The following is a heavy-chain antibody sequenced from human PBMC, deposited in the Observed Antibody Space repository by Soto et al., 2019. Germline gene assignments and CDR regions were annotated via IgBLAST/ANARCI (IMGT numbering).Heavy chain of an antibody. CDR1: GLTFSSYW. Sequence: GGSLRLPCAASGLTFSSYWMHWVRQAPGKGLEWVSRINSDGSSTSYADSVKCRFTISRDNAKNTLYLQMNSLRADVTSVYYCSKAARFGGAFDIWGQGTMVTVSS. CDR3: SKAARFGGAFDI. J-gene: IGHJ3*02. D-gene: IGHD3-10*01. CDR2: INSDGSST. V-gene: IGHV3-74*01.